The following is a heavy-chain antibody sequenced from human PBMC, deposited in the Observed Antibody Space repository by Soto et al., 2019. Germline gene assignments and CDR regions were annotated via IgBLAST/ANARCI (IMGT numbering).Heavy chain of an antibody. CDR2: MNPNSGST. V-gene: IGHV1-8*01. J-gene: IGHJ4*02. Sequence: QVQLVQSGAEVKKPGASVKVSCKTSGYTFTSYDINWVRQATGQGLEWMGWMNPNSGSTGYAQKFQGRVTMTRDTSKTTAYMERSRLRSKDTAVFYCATCTSSIHCYDYYFEHWGQGTLVTVSS. CDR3: ATCTSSIHCYDYYFEH. CDR1: GYTFTSYD. D-gene: IGHD2-15*01.